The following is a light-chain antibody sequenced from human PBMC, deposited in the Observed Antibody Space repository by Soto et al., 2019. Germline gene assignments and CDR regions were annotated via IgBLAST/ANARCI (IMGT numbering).Light chain of an antibody. CDR2: EGS. V-gene: IGLV2-23*01. CDR3: CSSAPESTYV. J-gene: IGLJ1*01. CDR1: SSDVGSYNL. Sequence: QSALAQPASVSGSPGQSITISCTGTSSDVGSYNLVSWYQQHPGKAPKLMIYEGSKRPSGVSNRFSGSTSGNAASLTISALQADDEADYFCCSSAPESTYVFGTGTKVTVL.